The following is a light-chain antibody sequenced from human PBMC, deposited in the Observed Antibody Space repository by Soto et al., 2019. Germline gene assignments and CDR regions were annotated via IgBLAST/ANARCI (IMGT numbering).Light chain of an antibody. CDR1: SSDVGGYNY. CDR2: GVT. V-gene: IGLV2-8*01. J-gene: IGLJ1*01. Sequence: QSVLTQPPSASGSPGQSVTSSCTGTSSDVGGYNYVSWYQQHPGKVPKLMIYGVTKRPSGVPDRFSGSKSDNTASLTVSGLQPEDEADYYCSSFAGYNNYVFGTGTKDTVL. CDR3: SSFAGYNNYV.